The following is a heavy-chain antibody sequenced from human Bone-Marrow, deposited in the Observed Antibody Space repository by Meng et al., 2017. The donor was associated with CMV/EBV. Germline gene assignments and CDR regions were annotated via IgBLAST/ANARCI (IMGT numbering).Heavy chain of an antibody. CDR2: IIPILGIA. J-gene: IGHJ4*02. V-gene: IGHV1-69*10. D-gene: IGHD5-12*01. CDR3: ARAPGQWLRHYYFDY. CDR1: GGIFSSYA. Sequence: SGGIFSSYAISWVRQAPGQGLEWMGGIIPILGIANYAQKFEGRVTITEDKSTSTAYMELSSLRSEDTAVYYCARAPGQWLRHYYFDYWGQGTLVTVSS.